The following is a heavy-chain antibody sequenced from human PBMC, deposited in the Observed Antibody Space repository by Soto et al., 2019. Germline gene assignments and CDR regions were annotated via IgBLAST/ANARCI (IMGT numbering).Heavy chain of an antibody. V-gene: IGHV4-30-2*01. CDR2: IYHSGST. CDR1: GGSISSGGYS. J-gene: IGHJ4*02. D-gene: IGHD3-22*01. CDR3: ARASYYYDSRGTFDY. Sequence: SETLSLTCAVSGGSISSGGYSWSWIRQPPGKGLEWIGYIYHSGSTYYNPSLKSRVTISVDRSKNQFSLKLSSVTAADTAVYYCARASYYYDSRGTFDYWGQGTLVTVSS.